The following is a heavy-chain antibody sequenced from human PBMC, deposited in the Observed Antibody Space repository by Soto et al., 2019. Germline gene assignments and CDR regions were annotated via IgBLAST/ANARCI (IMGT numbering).Heavy chain of an antibody. CDR2: INTDGGST. CDR3: GRAGDSRDLEKRPLDH. V-gene: IGHV3-74*03. Sequence: EVQLLESGGGLVQPGGSLRLSCAASGFTFSSHWMHWVRQVPGKGLVWLSRINTDGGSTTYVDSVKGRFTTSRDNAKNTLYLEMNRLRVEDTAVYYCGRAGDSRDLEKRPLDHWGQGTLVTVSS. D-gene: IGHD6-13*01. CDR1: GFTFSSHW. J-gene: IGHJ4*02.